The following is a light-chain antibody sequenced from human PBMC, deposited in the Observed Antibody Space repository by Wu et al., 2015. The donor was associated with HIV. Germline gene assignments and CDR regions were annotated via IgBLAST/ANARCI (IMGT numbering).Light chain of an antibody. J-gene: IGKJ3*01. CDR1: QSVSSN. V-gene: IGKV3-15*01. Sequence: EIVMTQSPVTLSVSPGERATLSCRASQSVSSNLAWYQQKPGQAPRLLIFSASTWAIGIPARFSGSGSGTEFTLSISSLQSEDFAIYYCQHYNNWPPSFTFGPGTKVDIK. CDR3: QHYNNWPPSFT. CDR2: SAS.